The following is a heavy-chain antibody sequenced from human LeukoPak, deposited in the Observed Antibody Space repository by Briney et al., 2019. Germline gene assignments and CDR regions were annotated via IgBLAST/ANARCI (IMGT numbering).Heavy chain of an antibody. V-gene: IGHV4-39*01. Sequence: KPSETLSLTCTVSGVSISSSNSYWGWIRQPPGKGLEWMGSIYYSGNTYYNASLKSQVSISIDTSKNQFSLRLTSVTAADTAVYYCARQTGSGLFILPGGQGTLVTVSS. CDR2: IYYSGNT. CDR1: GVSISSSNSY. CDR3: ARQTGSGLFILP. D-gene: IGHD3/OR15-3a*01. J-gene: IGHJ4*02.